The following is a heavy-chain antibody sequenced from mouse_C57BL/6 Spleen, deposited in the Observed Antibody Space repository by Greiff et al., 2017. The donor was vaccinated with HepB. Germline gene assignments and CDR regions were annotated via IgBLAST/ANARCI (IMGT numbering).Heavy chain of an antibody. D-gene: IGHD1-1*01. Sequence: EVKLQESGGGLVQPGGSMKLSCAASGFTFSDAWMDWVRQSPEKGLEWVAEIRNKANNHATYYAESVKGRFTISRDDSKSSVYLQMNSLRAEDTGIYYCTRVVTTVVDWYFDVWGTGTTVTVSS. CDR2: IRNKANNHAT. V-gene: IGHV6-6*01. CDR3: TRVVTTVVDWYFDV. CDR1: GFTFSDAW. J-gene: IGHJ1*03.